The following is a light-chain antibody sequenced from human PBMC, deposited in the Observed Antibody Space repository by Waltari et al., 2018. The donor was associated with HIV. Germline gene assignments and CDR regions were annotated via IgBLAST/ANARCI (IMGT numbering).Light chain of an antibody. CDR3: ASWDDALSSWL. J-gene: IGLJ2*01. V-gene: IGLV1-47*01. CDR2: RND. Sequence: QSALSQPPSTSRPPGQRVVISCSGRSSNVGKNYVSWFQQLPGAAPRLLTYRNDRRPSGVPDRFTAAKSGTSASLVISGLRSDDEAEYVCASWDDALSSWLFGGGTKLTVL. CDR1: SSNVGKNY.